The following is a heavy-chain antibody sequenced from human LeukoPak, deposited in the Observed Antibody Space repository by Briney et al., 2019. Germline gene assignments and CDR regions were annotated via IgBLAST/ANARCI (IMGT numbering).Heavy chain of an antibody. V-gene: IGHV1-2*02. J-gene: IGHJ6*03. CDR1: GYTFTGYS. Sequence: ASVKVSCKASGYTFTGYSIHWVRQAPGQGLEWMGWFNPNNGGTNYAQRFQGRVTMTRDTSISTAYLELSRLRSDDTAVYYCVTQISTHYYFYYMDVWGKGTTVTVSS. D-gene: IGHD2-15*01. CDR3: VTQISTHYYFYYMDV. CDR2: FNPNNGGT.